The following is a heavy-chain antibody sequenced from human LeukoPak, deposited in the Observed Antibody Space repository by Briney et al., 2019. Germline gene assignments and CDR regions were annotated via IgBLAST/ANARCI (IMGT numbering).Heavy chain of an antibody. CDR1: GFTFSDYY. CDR3: ARGAYTAMALRYDY. D-gene: IGHD5-18*01. Sequence: GGSLRLSCAASGFTFSDYYISWIRQAPGKGLEWVSYISSSSSYTNYADSVKGRFTISRDNAKNSLYLQMNSLRAEDTAVYYCARGAYTAMALRYDYWGQGTLVTVSS. V-gene: IGHV3-11*06. J-gene: IGHJ4*02. CDR2: ISSSSSYT.